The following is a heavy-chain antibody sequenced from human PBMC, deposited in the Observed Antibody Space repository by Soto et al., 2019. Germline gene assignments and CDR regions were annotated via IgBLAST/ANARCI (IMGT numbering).Heavy chain of an antibody. Sequence: QVQRQESGPGLVKPSETLSLTCTVSGGSVSSGSYYWSWIRQPPGKGLEWIGYTYYSGSTNYNPSLKNRVNISVDTSKNQFSLKLSSVTAAETAVYYCARGSGPNDAFDIWGQGTMVTVSS. CDR3: ARGSGPNDAFDI. CDR1: GGSVSSGSYY. CDR2: TYYSGST. J-gene: IGHJ3*02. V-gene: IGHV4-61*01. D-gene: IGHD2-15*01.